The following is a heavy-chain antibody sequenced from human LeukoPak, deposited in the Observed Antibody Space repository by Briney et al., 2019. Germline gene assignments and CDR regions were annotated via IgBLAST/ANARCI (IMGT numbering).Heavy chain of an antibody. CDR3: ARGGRDGYNYDY. CDR2: IYYSGST. J-gene: IGHJ4*02. Sequence: SETLSLTCTVSGGSISTYYWSWIRQPPGKGLEWIAYIYYSGSTNYNPSLKSRVTISVDTSKNQSSLKLSSVTAADTAVYYCARGGRDGYNYDYWGQGTLVTVSS. CDR1: GGSISTYY. V-gene: IGHV4-59*01. D-gene: IGHD5-24*01.